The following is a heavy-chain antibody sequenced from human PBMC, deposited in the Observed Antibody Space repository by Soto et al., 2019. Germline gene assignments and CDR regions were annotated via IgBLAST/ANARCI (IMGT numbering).Heavy chain of an antibody. Sequence: QVQLVESGGGVVQPGRSLRLSCAASGFTFSSYGMHWVRQAPGKGLEWVAVISYDGSNKYYADSVKGRFTISRDNSKNTLYLQMNSLRAEDTAVYYCAKEGYSSSWYSHPNDYWGQGTLVTVSS. CDR1: GFTFSSYG. V-gene: IGHV3-30*18. CDR3: AKEGYSSSWYSHPNDY. J-gene: IGHJ4*02. D-gene: IGHD6-13*01. CDR2: ISYDGSNK.